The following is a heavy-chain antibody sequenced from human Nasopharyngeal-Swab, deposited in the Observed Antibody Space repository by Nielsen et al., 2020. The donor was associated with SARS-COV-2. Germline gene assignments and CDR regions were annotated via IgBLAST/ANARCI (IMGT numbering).Heavy chain of an antibody. V-gene: IGHV3-7*01. CDR3: ARDSYSNYEGYYYYYGMDV. CDR1: GFTFSSNW. D-gene: IGHD4-11*01. J-gene: IGHJ6*02. CDR2: IKQDGGEN. Sequence: GESLKISCAASGFTFSSNWMSWVRQAPGKGLEWVPKIKQDGGENYYVDSVKGRFTISRDNAKNSLYLQMNSLRAEDTAVYYCARDSYSNYEGYYYYYGMDVWGQGTTVTVSS.